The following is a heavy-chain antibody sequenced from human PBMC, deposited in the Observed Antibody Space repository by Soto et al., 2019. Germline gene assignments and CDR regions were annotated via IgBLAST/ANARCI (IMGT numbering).Heavy chain of an antibody. Sequence: PGGSLRLSCAASGFTFSNYAMAWVRQAPGKGLEWVSSISGRGDRTYYADSVKGRFTISRDKSKNTLSLQMNRLRAEDTALYYCARGPYTDSSEWFDPWGQGXLVTVSS. CDR2: ISGRGDRT. CDR3: ARGPYTDSSEWFDP. D-gene: IGHD2-2*02. V-gene: IGHV3-23*01. CDR1: GFTFSNYA. J-gene: IGHJ5*02.